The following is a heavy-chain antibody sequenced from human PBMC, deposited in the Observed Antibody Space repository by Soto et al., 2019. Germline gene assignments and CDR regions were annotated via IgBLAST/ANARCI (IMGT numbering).Heavy chain of an antibody. CDR2: MSHNGAEK. D-gene: IGHD2-21*01. J-gene: IGHJ4*02. V-gene: IGHV3-23*01. Sequence: EVQLLESGGGLVQPGGSLRLSCAASGFSFSTYAMNWVRQAPGKRLEWVSTMSHNGAEKYYADSVKGRFTISRDNPKSTLYLQMNSLRAEDTAVYYCAKDPLEPWGGAYFDFWGQGTLVTVSS. CDR1: GFSFSTYA. CDR3: AKDPLEPWGGAYFDF.